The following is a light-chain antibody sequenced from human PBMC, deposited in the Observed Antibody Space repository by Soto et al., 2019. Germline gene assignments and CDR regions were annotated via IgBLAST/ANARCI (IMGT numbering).Light chain of an antibody. CDR2: GNS. CDR1: SSNIGAGYD. Sequence: QLVLTQPPSVSGAPGQRVTISCTGSSSNIGAGYDVHWYQQLPGTAPKLFIYGNSNRPSGVPDRFSGSKSGTSASLAITGLQAEDEADYYCQSYDSSLSAVVFGGGTKLTVL. J-gene: IGLJ2*01. V-gene: IGLV1-40*01. CDR3: QSYDSSLSAVV.